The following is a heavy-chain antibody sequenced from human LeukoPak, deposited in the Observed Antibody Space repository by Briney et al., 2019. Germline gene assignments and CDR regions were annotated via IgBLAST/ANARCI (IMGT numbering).Heavy chain of an antibody. J-gene: IGHJ6*02. Sequence: VASVKVSCKASGGTFSSYAISWVRQAPGQGLEWMGRIIPILGIANYAQKFQGRVTITADKSTSTAYMELSSLRSEDTAVYYCARVFAGGDSPIYYYYGMDVWGQGTTVTVSS. CDR3: ARVFAGGDSPIYYYYGMDV. D-gene: IGHD4-17*01. V-gene: IGHV1-69*04. CDR2: IIPILGIA. CDR1: GGTFSSYA.